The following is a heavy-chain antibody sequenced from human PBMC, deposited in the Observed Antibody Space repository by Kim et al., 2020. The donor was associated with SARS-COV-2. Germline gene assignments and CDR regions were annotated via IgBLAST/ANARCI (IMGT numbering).Heavy chain of an antibody. Sequence: GGSLRLSCAASGFTFSSYGMHWVRQAPGKGLEWVAVIWYDGSNKYYADSVKGRFTISRDNSKNTLYLQMNSLRAEDTAVYYCARDSYYYVSSGYYYSPWYYCGMDVWRQGTTVTVPS. CDR3: ARDSYYYVSSGYYYSPWYYCGMDV. CDR1: GFTFSSYG. D-gene: IGHD3-22*01. J-gene: IGHJ6*02. V-gene: IGHV3-33*08. CDR2: IWYDGSNK.